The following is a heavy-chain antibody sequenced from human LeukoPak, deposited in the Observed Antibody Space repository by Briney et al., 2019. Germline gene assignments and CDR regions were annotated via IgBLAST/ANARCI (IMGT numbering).Heavy chain of an antibody. CDR2: IYYSGST. CDR3: ARHVIFDWGILTGYRTTYYYYMDV. D-gene: IGHD3-9*01. Sequence: SETLSLTCTVSGGSISSSSYYWGWIRQPPGKGLEWIGSIYYSGSTYYNPSLKSRVTISVDTSKNQFSLKLSSVTAADTAVYYCARHVIFDWGILTGYRTTYYYYMDVWGKGTTVTISS. CDR1: GGSISSSSYY. V-gene: IGHV4-39*01. J-gene: IGHJ6*03.